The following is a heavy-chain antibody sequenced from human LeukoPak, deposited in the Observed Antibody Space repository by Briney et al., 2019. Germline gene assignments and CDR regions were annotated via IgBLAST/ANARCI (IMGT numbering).Heavy chain of an antibody. CDR2: ISSSSSYI. CDR1: GFTFSSYS. CDR3: ARETISSGWFVDY. D-gene: IGHD6-19*01. Sequence: PGGSLRLSCAASGFTFSSYSMNWVRQAPGKGLEWVSSISSSSSYIYYADSVKGRFTISRDNAKNSLYLQMNSLRSEDTAVYYCARETISSGWFVDYWGQGTLVTVSS. V-gene: IGHV3-21*04. J-gene: IGHJ4*02.